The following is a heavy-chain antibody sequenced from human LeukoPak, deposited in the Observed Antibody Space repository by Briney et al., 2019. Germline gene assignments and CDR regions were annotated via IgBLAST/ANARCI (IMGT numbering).Heavy chain of an antibody. V-gene: IGHV3-21*01. CDR1: GFTFSSYS. CDR3: AGDVPGYYYYCMDV. CDR2: TSSSSSYI. J-gene: IGHJ6*03. Sequence: GGSLRLSCAAPGFTFSSYSMNWVRQAPGKGLEWVSSTSSSSSYIYYADSVKGRFTISRDNAKNSLYLQMNSLRAEDTAVYYCAGDVPGYYYYCMDVWGKGTTVTVSS. D-gene: IGHD1-14*01.